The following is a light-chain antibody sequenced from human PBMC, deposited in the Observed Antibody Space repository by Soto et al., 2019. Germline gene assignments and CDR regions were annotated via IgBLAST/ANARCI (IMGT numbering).Light chain of an antibody. V-gene: IGLV2-14*01. CDR1: NSDVGAHDL. CDR2: GVT. J-gene: IGLJ2*01. CDR3: SSYTMSTTVV. Sequence: QSALTQPASVSGSPGQSIAISCTGTNSDVGAHDLVSWYQHHPGKAPRLIIYGVTSRPSGVSDRFSASKSGNTASLTISGLQAEDEADYYCSSYTMSTTVVFGGGTKLTVL.